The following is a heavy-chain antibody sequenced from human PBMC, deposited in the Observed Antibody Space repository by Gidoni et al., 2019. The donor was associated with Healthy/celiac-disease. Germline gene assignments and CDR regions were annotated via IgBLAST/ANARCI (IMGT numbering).Heavy chain of an antibody. CDR2: IYYSGST. Sequence: QLQLQESGPGLVKPSETLSLTCTVSGCSISSSSYYWGWIRQPPGKGLEWIGSIYYSGSTYYNPSLKSRVTISVDTSKNQFSLKLSSVTAADTAVYYCARRIMSIAAAASNWFDPWGQGTLVTVSS. V-gene: IGHV4-39*01. D-gene: IGHD6-13*01. CDR3: ARRIMSIAAAASNWFDP. J-gene: IGHJ5*02. CDR1: GCSISSSSYY.